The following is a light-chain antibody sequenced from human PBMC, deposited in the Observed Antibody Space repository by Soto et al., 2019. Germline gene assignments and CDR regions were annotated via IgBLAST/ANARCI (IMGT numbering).Light chain of an antibody. CDR2: GAS. J-gene: IGKJ3*01. V-gene: IGKV3-20*01. CDR3: QHYGSSFT. Sequence: EIVLTQSPGTLSLSPGERATLSCRASQSVSSSYLAWYQQKPGQAPRLLIYGASSRATGIPDRFSGSGSGTDFTLTISRLGXXXFAVYYCQHYGSSFTFGPGTKVDIK. CDR1: QSVSSSY.